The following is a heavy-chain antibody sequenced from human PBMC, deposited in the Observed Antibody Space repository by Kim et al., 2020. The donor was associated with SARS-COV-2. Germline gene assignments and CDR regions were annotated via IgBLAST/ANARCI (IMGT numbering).Heavy chain of an antibody. V-gene: IGHV4-59*13. CDR3: AIVVPAAPRGGYFDY. J-gene: IGHJ4*02. CDR2: IYYSGST. Sequence: SETLSLTCTVSGGSISSYYWSWIRQPPGKGLEWIGYIYYSGSTNYNPSLKSRVTISVDTSKNQFSLKLSSVTAADTAVYYCAIVVPAAPRGGYFDYWGQGTLVTVSS. CDR1: GGSISSYY. D-gene: IGHD2-2*01.